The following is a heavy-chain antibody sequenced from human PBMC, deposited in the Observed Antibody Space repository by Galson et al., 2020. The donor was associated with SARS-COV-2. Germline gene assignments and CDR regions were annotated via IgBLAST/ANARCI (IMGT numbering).Heavy chain of an antibody. J-gene: IGHJ4*02. CDR3: ARRFGGSRPFVY. V-gene: IGHV4-38-2*01. Sequence: SETLSLTCAVSGYSISSGYYWGWIRQPPGKGLEWIGSIYHSGSTYYNPSLKSRVTISVDTSKNQVSLKVLSVTAADTAVYYCARRFGGSRPFVYWCQGTLVTVSS. CDR1: GYSISSGYY. CDR2: IYHSGST. D-gene: IGHD2-15*01.